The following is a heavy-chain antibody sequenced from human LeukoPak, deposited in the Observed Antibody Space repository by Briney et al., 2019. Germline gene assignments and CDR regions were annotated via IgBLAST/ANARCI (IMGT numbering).Heavy chain of an antibody. J-gene: IGHJ5*02. CDR2: ISAYNGNT. Sequence: VASVKVSCKASGYTFTSYGISWVRQAPGQGLEWMGWISAYNGNTNYAQKLQGRVTMTTDTSTSTAYMELSRLRSDDTAVYYCARDFRAAMVSDWFDPWGQGTLVTVSS. D-gene: IGHD5-18*01. CDR3: ARDFRAAMVSDWFDP. V-gene: IGHV1-18*01. CDR1: GYTFTSYG.